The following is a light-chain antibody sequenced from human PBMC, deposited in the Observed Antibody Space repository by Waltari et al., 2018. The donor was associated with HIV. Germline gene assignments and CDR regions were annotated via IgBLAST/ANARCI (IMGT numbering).Light chain of an antibody. CDR2: DVD. V-gene: IGLV2-14*03. CDR3: ALFTDDSTLL. J-gene: IGLJ2*01. Sequence: SAVTQPASVSGLPGQSITISCTGDDNDVDVYNFVSWYQQHPGKLPRLILYDVDSRASGIPARFSGSRSGHTASLNISGLRAEDEADYYCALFTDDSTLLVGGGTKVTVL. CDR1: DNDVDVYNF.